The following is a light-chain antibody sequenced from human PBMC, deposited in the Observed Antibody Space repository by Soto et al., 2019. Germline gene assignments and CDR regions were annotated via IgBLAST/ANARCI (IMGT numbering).Light chain of an antibody. CDR3: QQYGSSPPNT. CDR2: GAS. CDR1: QSVSSSY. V-gene: IGKV3-20*01. Sequence: EIVLTQSPGTLSLSPGERATLSCRASQSVSSSYLVWYQQKPGQAPRVLIYGASSRATGIPDRFSGSGSGTDFTLTISRLEPEDFAVYYCQQYGSSPPNTFGQGTKLEIK. J-gene: IGKJ2*01.